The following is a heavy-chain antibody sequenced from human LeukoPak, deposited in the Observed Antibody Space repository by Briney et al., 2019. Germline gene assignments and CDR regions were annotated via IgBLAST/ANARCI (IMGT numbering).Heavy chain of an antibody. D-gene: IGHD6-13*01. J-gene: IGHJ5*02. CDR1: GFTFDDYA. Sequence: GGSLRLSCAASGFTFDDYAMHWVRQAPGKGLEWVSGISWNSGSIGYADSVKGRFTISRDNAKNSLYLQMNSLRAEDTALYYCARAGRSSWYVSWFDPWGQGTLVTVSS. CDR3: ARAGRSSWYVSWFDP. V-gene: IGHV3-9*01. CDR2: ISWNSGSI.